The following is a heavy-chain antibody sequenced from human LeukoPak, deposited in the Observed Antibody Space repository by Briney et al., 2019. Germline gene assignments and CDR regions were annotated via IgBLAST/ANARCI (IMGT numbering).Heavy chain of an antibody. Sequence: ASVKVSCKASGYTLTSYYMHWVRQAPGQGLEWMGIINPSGGSTSYAQKFQGRVTMTRDTSTSTVYMELSSLRSEDTAVYYCARGMSMITFGGVIAPDFDYWGQGTLVTVSS. J-gene: IGHJ4*02. V-gene: IGHV1-46*01. D-gene: IGHD3-16*02. CDR2: INPSGGST. CDR3: ARGMSMITFGGVIAPDFDY. CDR1: GYTLTSYY.